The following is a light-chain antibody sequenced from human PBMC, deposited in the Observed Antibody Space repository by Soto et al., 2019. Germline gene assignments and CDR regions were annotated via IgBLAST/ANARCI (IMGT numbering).Light chain of an antibody. CDR3: QQYKSYLRT. Sequence: LQMTQSPSTLSASVGDRVTITCRASQTISSWLSWYQQKPGKAPKLLIYAASTLESGVSSRFSGRGSGTEFTLTINSLQPEDFATYYCQQYKSYLRTFGQGTKVDIK. CDR2: AAS. J-gene: IGKJ1*01. CDR1: QTISSW. V-gene: IGKV1-5*01.